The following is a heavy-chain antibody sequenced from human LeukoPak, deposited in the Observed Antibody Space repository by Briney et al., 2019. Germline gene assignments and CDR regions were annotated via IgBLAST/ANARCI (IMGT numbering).Heavy chain of an antibody. J-gene: IGHJ4*02. CDR1: GGSIISGSYY. Sequence: SQTLSLNCTVSGGSIISGSYYWSWIRQPAGKGLEWVGRVHTSGSTNYNPSLKSRVTISLDTSKNQFSLELRSVPAADTAVYYCASSAYTGSNYFDSWGQGTLVTVSS. CDR3: ASSAYTGSNYFDS. D-gene: IGHD6-25*01. V-gene: IGHV4-61*02. CDR2: VHTSGST.